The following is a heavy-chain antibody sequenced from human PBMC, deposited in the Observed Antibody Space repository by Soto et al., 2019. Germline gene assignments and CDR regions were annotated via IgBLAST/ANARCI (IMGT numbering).Heavy chain of an antibody. CDR2: ISSSGGGT. V-gene: IGHV3-23*01. Sequence: GGSLRLSCAASGFTFSSYAMNWVRQAPGKGLEWVSTISSSGGGTYYADSVKGRFTISRHNSKNTLYLQMNSLRAEDTAVYYCAKGTRDSIAARRYSDYWGQGTLVTVSS. CDR1: GFTFSSYA. J-gene: IGHJ4*02. D-gene: IGHD6-6*01. CDR3: AKGTRDSIAARRYSDY.